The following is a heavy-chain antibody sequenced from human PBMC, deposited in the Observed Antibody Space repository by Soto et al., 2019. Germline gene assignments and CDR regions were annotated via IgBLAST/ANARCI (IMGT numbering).Heavy chain of an antibody. CDR2: ISGSGGST. J-gene: IGHJ4*02. CDR3: AKAKEGDYVVASFDY. Sequence: GGSLRLSCAASGFTFSSYAMSWVRQAPGKGLEWVSAISGSGGSTYYADYVKGRFTISRDNSKNTLYLQMNSLRAEDTALFYCAKAKEGDYVVASFDYWGQGTLVTVSS. D-gene: IGHD4-17*01. V-gene: IGHV3-23*01. CDR1: GFTFSSYA.